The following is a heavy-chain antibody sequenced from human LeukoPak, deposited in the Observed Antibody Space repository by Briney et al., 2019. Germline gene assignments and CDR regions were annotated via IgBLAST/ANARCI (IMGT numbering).Heavy chain of an antibody. CDR2: IYYSGST. V-gene: IGHV4-30-4*01. CDR3: AREIRYDYVWGSYRQRSGFDY. CDR1: GGSISSGGYY. D-gene: IGHD3-16*02. Sequence: SETLSLTCTVSGGSISSGGYYWSWIRQPPGKGLEWIGYIYYSGSTQYNPFLRSRVTISVDTSKNQFSLKLSSVTAADTAVYYCAREIRYDYVWGSYRQRSGFDYWGQGTLVTVSS. J-gene: IGHJ4*02.